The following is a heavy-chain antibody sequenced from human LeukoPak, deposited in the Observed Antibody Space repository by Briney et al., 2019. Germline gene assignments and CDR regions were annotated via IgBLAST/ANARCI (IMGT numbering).Heavy chain of an antibody. CDR3: ARNSLRYFDWLGFDY. Sequence: ASVKVSCKASGYTFTSYYMHWMRQAPGQGPEWMGIINPRGGSTDYAQKFQGRVTMTSDTSTSTAYMELRSLRSDDTAVYYCARNSLRYFDWLGFDYWGQGTLVTVSS. CDR1: GYTFTSYY. V-gene: IGHV1-46*01. D-gene: IGHD3-9*01. J-gene: IGHJ4*02. CDR2: INPRGGST.